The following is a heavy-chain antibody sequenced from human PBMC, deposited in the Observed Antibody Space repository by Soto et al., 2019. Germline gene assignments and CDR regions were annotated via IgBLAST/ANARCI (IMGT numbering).Heavy chain of an antibody. CDR3: TRPGKGVIFYYALAV. D-gene: IGHD2-21*01. Sequence: EVQLVESGGGLVQPGGSLRLSCVASGFTLSSYSMNWVRQAPGKGLEWISYISSGSDTIYYADSVNGRFTVSRDNANTSPYLQMNSLRDDETAVYYCTRPGKGVIFYYALAVWGQETTVTVSS. V-gene: IGHV3-48*02. CDR2: ISSGSDTI. J-gene: IGHJ6*01. CDR1: GFTLSSYS.